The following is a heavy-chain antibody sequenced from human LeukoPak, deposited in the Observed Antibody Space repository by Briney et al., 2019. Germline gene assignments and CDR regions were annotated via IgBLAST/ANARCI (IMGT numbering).Heavy chain of an antibody. CDR3: SRGQLGVRGSYANY. Sequence: GASVKVSCKASGYTFTSYDINWVRQATGQGLEWMGWMNPNSGNTGYAQKFQGRVTMTRNTSISTAYMELSSLRSEDTAVYYCSRGQLGVRGSYANYWGQGTLVTVSS. D-gene: IGHD1-26*01. V-gene: IGHV1-8*01. CDR2: MNPNSGNT. CDR1: GYTFTSYD. J-gene: IGHJ4*02.